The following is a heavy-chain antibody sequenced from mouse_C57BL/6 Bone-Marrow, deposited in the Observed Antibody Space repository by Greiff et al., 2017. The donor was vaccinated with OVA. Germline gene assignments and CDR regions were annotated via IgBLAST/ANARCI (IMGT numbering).Heavy chain of an antibody. D-gene: IGHD1-1*01. Sequence: VKLQQPGAELVKPGASVKVSCKASGYTFTSYWMHWVKQRPGQGLEWIVRIHPSDSDTNYNQKFKGKATLTVDKSSSTAHMQLSSLTSEDSAVYYCATTVVSYWYFDVWGTGTTVTVSS. J-gene: IGHJ1*03. V-gene: IGHV1-74*01. CDR1: GYTFTSYW. CDR2: IHPSDSDT. CDR3: ATTVVSYWYFDV.